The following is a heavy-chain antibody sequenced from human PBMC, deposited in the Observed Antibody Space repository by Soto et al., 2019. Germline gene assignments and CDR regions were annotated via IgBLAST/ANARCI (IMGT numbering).Heavy chain of an antibody. D-gene: IGHD6-13*01. V-gene: IGHV3-74*01. CDR2: INSDGSST. CDR3: ASSSPYSSSWYPPYYYYGMDV. CDR1: GFTFSSYW. J-gene: IGHJ6*02. Sequence: GGSLRLSCAASGFTFSSYWMHWVRQAPGKGLVWVSRINSDGSSTSYADSVKGRFTISRDNAKNTLYLQMNSLRAEDTAVYYCASSSPYSSSWYPPYYYYGMDVWGQGTTVTVS.